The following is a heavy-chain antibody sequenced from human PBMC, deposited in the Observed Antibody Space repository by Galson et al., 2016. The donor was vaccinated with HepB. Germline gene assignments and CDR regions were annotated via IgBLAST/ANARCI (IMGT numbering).Heavy chain of an antibody. D-gene: IGHD4-17*01. CDR1: GGSISTFY. Sequence: ETLSLTCTVSGGSISTFYWSWIRQPPGKGLEWIGYVSYTGSTNYNPSLKSRVTISVDTSKNLFSLKLNSLIAADTAIYYWAQGVNTVSYFESWGRGTLVIVSS. CDR3: AQGVNTVSYFES. J-gene: IGHJ4*02. V-gene: IGHV4-59*01. CDR2: VSYTGST.